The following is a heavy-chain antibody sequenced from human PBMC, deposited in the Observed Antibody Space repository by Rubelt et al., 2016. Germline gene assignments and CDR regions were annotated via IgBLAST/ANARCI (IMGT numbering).Heavy chain of an antibody. V-gene: IGHV3-21*01. Sequence: APGKGLEWVSTIVYSGDSQYYADSVKGRFTISRDNARNSLFLTMNNLRADDTAVYYCARGSYTSSRLDYWGQGTLVTVSS. CDR3: ARGSYTSSRLDY. J-gene: IGHJ4*02. CDR2: IVYSGDSQ. D-gene: IGHD6-13*01.